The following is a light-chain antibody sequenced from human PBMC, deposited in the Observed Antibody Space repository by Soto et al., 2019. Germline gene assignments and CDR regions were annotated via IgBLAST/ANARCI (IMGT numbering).Light chain of an antibody. J-gene: IGKJ2*01. CDR3: QQYNNWPYT. V-gene: IGKV3-15*01. Sequence: EIVMTQSPATLSVSPGERATLSCRASQSVSSNLAWYQQKPDQAPRLLIYGASTRATGIPARFSGSGSGTEFTLTISSLQSEDFAVYYGQQYNNWPYTFGQGTKLEIK. CDR1: QSVSSN. CDR2: GAS.